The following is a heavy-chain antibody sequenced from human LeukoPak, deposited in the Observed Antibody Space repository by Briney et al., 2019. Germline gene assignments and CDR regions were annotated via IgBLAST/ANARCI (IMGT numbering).Heavy chain of an antibody. Sequence: GGSLRLSCVASGFTFSSYAMTWVRQAPGKGLEWVSAISGSDSRTYYADSVKGRFTISRDNSKNTLYLQMNSLRAEDTAVYYCAKGHHYGSGSYWVWGQGTLVTVSS. J-gene: IGHJ4*02. CDR2: ISGSDSRT. CDR3: AKGHHYGSGSYWV. D-gene: IGHD3-10*01. V-gene: IGHV3-23*01. CDR1: GFTFSSYA.